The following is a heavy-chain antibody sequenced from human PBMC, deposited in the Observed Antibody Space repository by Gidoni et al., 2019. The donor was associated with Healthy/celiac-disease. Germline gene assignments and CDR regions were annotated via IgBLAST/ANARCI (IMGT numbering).Heavy chain of an antibody. CDR3: ARDLRQLVSYYYYYGMDV. CDR2: LAYDGSND. D-gene: IGHD6-6*01. Sequence: VQLVTSGGGVIKTGRSLRLSCAAPGFTVRSYGMHWDRQAPGRGLEGVTVLAYDGSNDSYADSVNGRFTISRDNSKSALYLQMNSLRAEDTAVYYCARDLRQLVSYYYYYGMDVWGQGTTVTVSS. V-gene: IGHV3-30*03. CDR1: GFTVRSYG. J-gene: IGHJ6*02.